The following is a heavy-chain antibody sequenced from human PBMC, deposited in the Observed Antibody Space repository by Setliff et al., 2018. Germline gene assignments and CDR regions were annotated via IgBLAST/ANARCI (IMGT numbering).Heavy chain of an antibody. J-gene: IGHJ6*02. CDR3: AKEDNYYDSSGYYLGTYGMDV. CDR1: GFTFSSYG. D-gene: IGHD3-22*01. CDR2: IRYDGSNK. V-gene: IGHV3-30*02. Sequence: GSLRLSCAASGFTFSSYGMHWVRQAPGKGLEWVAFIRYDGSNKYYADSVKGRFTISRDNSKNTLYLQMNSLRAEDTAVYYCAKEDNYYDSSGYYLGTYGMDVWGQGTTVTVS.